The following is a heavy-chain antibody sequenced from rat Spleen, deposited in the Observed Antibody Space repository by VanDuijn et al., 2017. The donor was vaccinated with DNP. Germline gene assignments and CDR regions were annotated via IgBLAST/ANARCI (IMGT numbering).Heavy chain of an antibody. J-gene: IGHJ2*01. V-gene: IGHV2S12*01. CDR2: ISSGGST. D-gene: IGHD1-6*01. CDR1: GFSLTSYG. CDR3: TRSSVYFGPPFDY. Sequence: QVQLKESGPGLVQPSQILSLTCTVSGFSLTSYGVSWVRQPPGKGLEWIAAISSGGSTYYNSALKSRLSISRDTSKSQVFLKMNSLQTEDTAIYFCTRSSVYFGPPFDYWGQGVMVTVSS.